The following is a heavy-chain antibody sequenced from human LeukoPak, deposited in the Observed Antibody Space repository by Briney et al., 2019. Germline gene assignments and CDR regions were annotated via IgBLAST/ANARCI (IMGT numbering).Heavy chain of an antibody. D-gene: IGHD4-17*01. Sequence: ASVKASCKASGYTFITYYMHWVRQAPGQGLEWMGVINPSGGTTSSAQKFQARVTMTRDTSTSTVYMELSSLRSEDTAVYYCARGTGLGGDYVSNWGQGTLVTVSS. CDR2: INPSGGTT. J-gene: IGHJ4*02. CDR1: GYTFITYY. V-gene: IGHV1-46*01. CDR3: ARGTGLGGDYVSN.